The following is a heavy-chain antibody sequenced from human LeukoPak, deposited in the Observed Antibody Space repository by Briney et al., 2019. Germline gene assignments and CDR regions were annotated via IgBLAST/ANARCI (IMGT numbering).Heavy chain of an antibody. J-gene: IGHJ4*01. CDR1: GGSLTPYY. V-gene: IGHV4-59*01. Sequence: SETLSLTCAVSGGSLTPYYWSWIRQPPGKGLEWLGYMEYSGVSNYSPSLKSRVTMSVDTSKNHFSLNLRSVTPADSAVYYCARGYAAAGLFDHWGHGTLVTVSS. CDR2: MEYSGVS. D-gene: IGHD5-12*01. CDR3: ARGYAAAGLFDH.